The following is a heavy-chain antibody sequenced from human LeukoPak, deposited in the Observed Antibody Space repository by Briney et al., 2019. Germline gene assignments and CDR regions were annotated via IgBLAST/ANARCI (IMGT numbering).Heavy chain of an antibody. Sequence: ASVKVSCKASGYTFTSYYMHWVRQAPGQGLEWMGIINPSGGSTSYAQKFQGRVTMTRDMSTSTVYMELSSLRSEDTAVYYCASNKGAELGIFGLDYWGQGTLVTVSS. D-gene: IGHD3-3*01. CDR2: INPSGGST. V-gene: IGHV1-46*01. J-gene: IGHJ4*02. CDR3: ASNKGAELGIFGLDY. CDR1: GYTFTSYY.